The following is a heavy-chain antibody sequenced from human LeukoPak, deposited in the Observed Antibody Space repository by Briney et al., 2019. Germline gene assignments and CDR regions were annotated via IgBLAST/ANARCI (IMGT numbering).Heavy chain of an antibody. CDR1: DGSINNYF. D-gene: IGHD3-22*01. CDR3: ASLGGYYESRNSSKLETFDI. Sequence: PSETLSLTCTVSDGSINNYFWSWIRQPPGKGLEWIGYIHNSGSSNYNTSLKSRATFAVDTSENQLSLRLNSVTAADTAVYYCASLGGYYESRNSSKLETFDIWGQGTMVTVSS. V-gene: IGHV4-59*01. J-gene: IGHJ3*02. CDR2: IHNSGSS.